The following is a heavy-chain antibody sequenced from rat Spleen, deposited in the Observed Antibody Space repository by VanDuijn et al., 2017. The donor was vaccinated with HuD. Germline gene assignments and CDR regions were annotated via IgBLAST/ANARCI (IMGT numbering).Heavy chain of an antibody. CDR2: ISYSGST. D-gene: IGHD1-12*02. J-gene: IGHJ2*01. Sequence: EVQLQESGPGLVKPSQSLSLTCSVTGYSITSNYWGWIRKFPGNKMEWMAYISYSGSTGFNPSLKSRISITRDTSRNQFFLQLNSVTTEDTATYYCAATEYYAGSYYFHYWGQGVMVTVSS. CDR1: GYSITSNY. V-gene: IGHV3-1*01. CDR3: AATEYYAGSYYFHY.